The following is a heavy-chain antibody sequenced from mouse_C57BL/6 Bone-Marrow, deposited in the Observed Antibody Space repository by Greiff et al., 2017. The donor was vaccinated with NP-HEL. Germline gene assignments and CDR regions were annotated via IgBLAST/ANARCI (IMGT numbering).Heavy chain of an antibody. J-gene: IGHJ3*01. CDR1: GFSLTSYA. Sequence: VQLQQSGPGLVAPSQSLSITCTVSGFSLTSYAISWVRQPPGKGLEWLGVIWTGGGTNYNSALNSRLSISKDNSKSQVFLKMNSLQTDDTARYYCARMSLFYYGNYPFAYWGQGTLVTVSA. D-gene: IGHD2-1*01. V-gene: IGHV2-9-1*01. CDR3: ARMSLFYYGNYPFAY. CDR2: IWTGGGT.